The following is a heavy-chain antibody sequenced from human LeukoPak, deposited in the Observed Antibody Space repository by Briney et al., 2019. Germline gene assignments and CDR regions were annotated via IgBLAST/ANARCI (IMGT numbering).Heavy chain of an antibody. Sequence: GGSLRLSCAASGFTVSSNYMSWVRQAPGKGLEWVSVIYSGGSTYYADSVKGRFTISRDNSKNTLYLQMNSLRAEDTAVYYCARSAAYDYVWGSYRYTVPHFFDYWGQGTLVTVSS. CDR1: GFTVSSNY. D-gene: IGHD3-16*02. J-gene: IGHJ4*02. CDR3: ARSAAYDYVWGSYRYTVPHFFDY. CDR2: IYSGGST. V-gene: IGHV3-53*01.